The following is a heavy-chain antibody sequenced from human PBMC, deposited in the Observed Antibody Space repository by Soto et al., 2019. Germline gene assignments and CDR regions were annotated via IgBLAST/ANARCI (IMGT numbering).Heavy chain of an antibody. D-gene: IGHD3-3*01. Sequence: ASVKVSCKASGYTFTSYGISWLLQAPGQGLEWMGWISAYNGNTNYAQKLQGRVTMTTDTSTSTAYMELRSLRSDDTAVYYCARVGYDFWSGYYTHYYYYMDVWGKGTTVTVSS. CDR3: ARVGYDFWSGYYTHYYYYMDV. J-gene: IGHJ6*03. CDR2: ISAYNGNT. V-gene: IGHV1-18*01. CDR1: GYTFTSYG.